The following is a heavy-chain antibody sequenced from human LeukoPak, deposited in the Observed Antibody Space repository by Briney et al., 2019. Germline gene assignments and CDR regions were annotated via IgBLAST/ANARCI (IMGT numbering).Heavy chain of an antibody. CDR3: ARGGQQLPLDAFDV. Sequence: GGSLRLSCAASGFTFSSYTMNWVRQAPGRGLEWVSCIGGTSDYIYYADSLKGRLTISRDNAKNSLFLQINSLRVEDTAVYYCARGGQQLPLDAFDVWGQGTMVTVSS. V-gene: IGHV3-21*01. CDR1: GFTFSSYT. CDR2: IGGTSDYI. J-gene: IGHJ3*01. D-gene: IGHD6-13*01.